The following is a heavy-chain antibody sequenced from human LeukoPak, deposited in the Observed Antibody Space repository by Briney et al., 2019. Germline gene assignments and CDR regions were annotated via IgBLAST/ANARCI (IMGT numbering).Heavy chain of an antibody. D-gene: IGHD2/OR15-2a*01. J-gene: IGHJ4*02. V-gene: IGHV3-23*01. CDR2: ISGSGENT. CDR1: GFTFSSYA. CDR3: AKGGVLSNFDY. Sequence: GGSLRPSCAVSGFTFSSYAMSWVRQAPGKGLEWVSAISGSGENTYYADSVKGRFSISRDNSKNTLYLQMNSLRAEDTTVYYCAKGGVLSNFDYWGQGTLVTVSS.